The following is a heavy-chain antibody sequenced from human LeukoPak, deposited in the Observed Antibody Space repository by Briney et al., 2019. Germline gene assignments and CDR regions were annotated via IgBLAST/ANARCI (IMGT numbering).Heavy chain of an antibody. CDR2: IYSGGST. CDR3: AKDSLLWFGELLSPDAFDI. V-gene: IGHV3-66*01. CDR1: GFTVSSNY. D-gene: IGHD3-10*01. J-gene: IGHJ3*02. Sequence: PGGSLRLSCAASGFTVSSNYMSWVRQAPGKGLEWVSVIYSGGSTYYADSVKGRFTISRDNSKNTLYLQMNSLRAEDTAVYYCAKDSLLWFGELLSPDAFDIWGQGTMVTVSS.